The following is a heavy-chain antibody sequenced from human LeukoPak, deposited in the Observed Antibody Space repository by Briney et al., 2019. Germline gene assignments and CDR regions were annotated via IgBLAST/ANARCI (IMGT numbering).Heavy chain of an antibody. CDR2: IYTTGST. CDR1: GGSISSYY. V-gene: IGHV4-4*07. J-gene: IGHJ6*03. D-gene: IGHD3-9*01. Sequence: PSETLSLTCTVSGGSISSYYWTWIRQPAGKGLEWIGRIYTTGSTNYNPSLNSRVTVYVDTSKNQFSLKLSSVTAADTAVYYCARGGGNLLPFFDPKHYYYMDVWGKGTTVTVSS. CDR3: ARGGGNLLPFFDPKHYYYMDV.